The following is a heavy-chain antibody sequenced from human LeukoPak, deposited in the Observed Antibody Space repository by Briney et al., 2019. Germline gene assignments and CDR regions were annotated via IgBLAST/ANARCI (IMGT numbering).Heavy chain of an antibody. CDR1: GYTFTSYG. D-gene: IGHD3-3*01. CDR3: ARDRFFMTASYYDFWSGPNWLDP. Sequence: ASVKVSCKASGYTFTSYGISWVRQAPGQGLEWMGWISAYNGNTNYAQKLQGRVTMTTDTSTSTAYMELRSLRSDDTAVYYCARDRFFMTASYYDFWSGPNWLDPWGQGTLVTVSS. CDR2: ISAYNGNT. J-gene: IGHJ5*02. V-gene: IGHV1-18*01.